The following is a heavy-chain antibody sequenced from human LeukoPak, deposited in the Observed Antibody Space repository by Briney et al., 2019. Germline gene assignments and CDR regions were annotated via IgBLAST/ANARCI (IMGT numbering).Heavy chain of an antibody. D-gene: IGHD2-21*01. V-gene: IGHV3-23*01. CDR2: ISGSGGNT. CDR3: AKDRGNYFMAYCGGDCYSVY. Sequence: PGGSLRLSCAASGFTFSSYAMSWVRQAPGKGLEWVSLISGSGGNTYYADSVKGRFTISRGNSKNTLYLQMNSLRAEDTAVYYCAKDRGNYFMAYCGGDCYSVYWGQGTLVTVSS. CDR1: GFTFSSYA. J-gene: IGHJ4*02.